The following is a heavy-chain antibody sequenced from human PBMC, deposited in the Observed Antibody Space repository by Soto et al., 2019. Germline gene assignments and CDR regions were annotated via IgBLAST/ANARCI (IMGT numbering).Heavy chain of an antibody. D-gene: IGHD3-22*01. CDR1: GYSFTSYW. CDR2: IYPGDSDT. J-gene: IGHJ6*02. CDR3: ARLRWYYDSSGYLEGTYGMDV. V-gene: IGHV5-51*01. Sequence: GESLKISCKGSGYSFTSYWIGWVRQMPGKGLEWMGIIYPGDSDTRYSPSFQGQVTISADKSISTAYLQWSSLKASDTAMYYCARLRWYYDSSGYLEGTYGMDVWGQGTTVTVSS.